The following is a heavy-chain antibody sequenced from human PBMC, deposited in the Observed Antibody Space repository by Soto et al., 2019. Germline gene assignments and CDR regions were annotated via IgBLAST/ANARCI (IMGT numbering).Heavy chain of an antibody. J-gene: IGHJ3*02. D-gene: IGHD1-26*01. V-gene: IGHV4-59*01. Sequence: KPSETLSLTCTVSGGSISSYYWSWIRQPPGKGLEWIGYIYYSGSTNYNPSLKSRVTISVDTSKNQFSLKLSSVTAADTAMYYCARGGGIVGARGAFDIWGQGTMVTVSS. CDR3: ARGGGIVGARGAFDI. CDR2: IYYSGST. CDR1: GGSISSYY.